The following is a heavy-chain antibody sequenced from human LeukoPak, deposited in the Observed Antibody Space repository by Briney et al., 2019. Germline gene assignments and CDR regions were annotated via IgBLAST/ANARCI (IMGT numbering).Heavy chain of an antibody. V-gene: IGHV1-24*01. CDR2: FDPEDGET. J-gene: IGHJ6*02. CDR3: ATVGGYSYGYYWAVYYYGMDV. Sequence: ASVKVSCKVSGYTLTELSMHWVRQAPGKGLEWMGGFDPEDGETIYAQKFQGRVTMTEDTSTDTAYMELSRLRSEDTAVYYCATVGGYSYGYYWAVYYYGMDVWGQGTTVTVSS. CDR1: GYTLTELS. D-gene: IGHD5-18*01.